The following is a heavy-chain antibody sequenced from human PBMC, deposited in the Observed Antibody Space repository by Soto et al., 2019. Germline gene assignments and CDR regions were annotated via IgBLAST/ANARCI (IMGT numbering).Heavy chain of an antibody. CDR1: GFTFSSYW. J-gene: IGHJ4*02. CDR3: ARAAQLRFLEWLSPKYYFDY. V-gene: IGHV3-7*01. CDR2: IKQDGSEK. Sequence: GGSLRLSCAASGFTFSSYWMSWVRQAPGKGLEWVANIKQDGSEKYYVDSVKGRFTISRDNAKNSLYLQMNSLRAEDTAVYYCARAAQLRFLEWLSPKYYFDYWGQGTLVTVSS. D-gene: IGHD3-3*01.